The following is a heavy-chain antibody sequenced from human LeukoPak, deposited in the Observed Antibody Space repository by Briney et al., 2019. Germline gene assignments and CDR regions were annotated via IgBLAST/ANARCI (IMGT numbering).Heavy chain of an antibody. D-gene: IGHD3-10*01. J-gene: IGHJ3*02. Sequence: PGGSLRLSCAASGFTFSSYAMSWVRQAPGKGLEWVSAISGSGGSTYYADSVKGRFTISRDNSKNTLYLQMNGLRAEDTAVYYCAKDLSLLWFGEIESGAFDIWGQGTMVTVSS. CDR1: GFTFSSYA. V-gene: IGHV3-23*01. CDR2: ISGSGGST. CDR3: AKDLSLLWFGEIESGAFDI.